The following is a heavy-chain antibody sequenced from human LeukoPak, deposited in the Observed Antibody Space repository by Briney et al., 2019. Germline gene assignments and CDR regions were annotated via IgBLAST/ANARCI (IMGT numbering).Heavy chain of an antibody. D-gene: IGHD5-24*01. V-gene: IGHV3-23*01. J-gene: IGHJ4*02. CDR3: ANSHSGGDGYSG. Sequence: PGGSLRLSCAASGFTFGSYAMSWVRQAPGKGLEWVSAISGSGGSTYYADSVKGRFIISRDNSKNTLYLQMNSLRAEDTAVYYCANSHSGGDGYSGWGQGTLVTVSS. CDR1: GFTFGSYA. CDR2: ISGSGGST.